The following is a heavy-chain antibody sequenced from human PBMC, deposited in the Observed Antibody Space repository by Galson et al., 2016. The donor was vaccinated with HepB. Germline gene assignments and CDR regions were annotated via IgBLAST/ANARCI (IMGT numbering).Heavy chain of an antibody. V-gene: IGHV3-30*04. D-gene: IGHD5-12*01. J-gene: IGHJ4*02. CDR3: ARDGGQSGYDEYYFDY. CDR1: GFTFSNHA. Sequence: SLRLSCAASGFTFSNHAMHWVRQAPGKGLEWLAVISYDADNKYYADSVKGRFTISRDDSKDTLHLLMNSLSAEDTAVYYCARDGGQSGYDEYYFDYWGQGTLVTVSS. CDR2: ISYDADNK.